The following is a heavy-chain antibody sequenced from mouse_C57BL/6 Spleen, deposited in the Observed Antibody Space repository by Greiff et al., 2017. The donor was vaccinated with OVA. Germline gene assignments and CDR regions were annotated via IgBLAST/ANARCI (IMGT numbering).Heavy chain of an antibody. J-gene: IGHJ2*01. D-gene: IGHD2-4*01. V-gene: IGHV3-6*01. CDR2: ISYDGSN. CDR1: GYSITSGYY. CDR3: ARGRYDYDVGYFDY. Sequence: EVKLEESGPGLVKPSQSLSLTCSVTGYSITSGYYWNWIRQFPGNKLEWMGYISYDGSNNYNPSLKNRISITRDPSKNQFFLKLNSVTTEDTATYYGARGRYDYDVGYFDYWGQGTTLTVSS.